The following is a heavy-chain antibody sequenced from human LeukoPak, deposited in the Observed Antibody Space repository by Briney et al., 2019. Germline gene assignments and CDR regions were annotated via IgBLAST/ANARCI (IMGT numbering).Heavy chain of an antibody. V-gene: IGHV1-2*06. Sequence: ASVKVSCKTSGYTFSAYYIHGVRQAPGQGLEWMGRINPSSGGTTYAQKFQGRVTMTRDTSVSTAYMEVNSLKSDDTAVYYCARDRYRYSYGYDAFDIWGQGTMVTVSS. CDR2: INPSSGGT. CDR3: ARDRYRYSYGYDAFDI. D-gene: IGHD5-18*01. J-gene: IGHJ3*02. CDR1: GYTFSAYY.